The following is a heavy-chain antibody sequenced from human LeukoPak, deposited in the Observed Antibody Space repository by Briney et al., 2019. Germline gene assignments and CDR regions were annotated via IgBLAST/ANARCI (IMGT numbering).Heavy chain of an antibody. CDR3: TTDPRSLRYFDWYTDGLRT. V-gene: IGHV3-23*01. J-gene: IGHJ4*02. Sequence: PGGSLRLSCAASGFTFSSYAMSWVRQAPGKGLEWVSAISGSGGSTYYADSVKGRFTISRDNSKNTLYLQMNSLKTEDTAVYYCTTDPRSLRYFDWYTDGLRTWGQGTLVTVSS. CDR2: ISGSGGST. D-gene: IGHD3-9*01. CDR1: GFTFSSYA.